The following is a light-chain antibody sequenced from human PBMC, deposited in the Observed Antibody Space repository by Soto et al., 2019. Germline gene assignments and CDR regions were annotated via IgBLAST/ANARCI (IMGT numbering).Light chain of an antibody. Sequence: EIVLAQSPGTLSFSPWERATLSFRASQSVNIYLAWYQQKPGQAPSLLIYGAFTRATGIPARFSGTGSGTEFTLTISSLQSEDFALYYCQQYNDWPLTFGQGTKVDIK. CDR3: QQYNDWPLT. CDR2: GAF. CDR1: QSVNIY. V-gene: IGKV3-15*01. J-gene: IGKJ1*01.